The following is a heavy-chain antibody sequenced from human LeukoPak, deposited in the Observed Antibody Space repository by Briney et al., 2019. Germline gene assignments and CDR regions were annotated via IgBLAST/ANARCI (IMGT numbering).Heavy chain of an antibody. CDR2: IIPIFGIA. V-gene: IGHV1-69*04. J-gene: IGHJ4*02. CDR3: ATWGHIAAAASPFDY. D-gene: IGHD6-13*01. Sequence: ASVKVSCKASGGTFSSYAINWVRQAPGQGLEWMGRIIPIFGIANYAQKFQGRVTITADKSTSTAYMELSSLRSEDTAVYYCATWGHIAAAASPFDYWGQGTLVTVSS. CDR1: GGTFSSYA.